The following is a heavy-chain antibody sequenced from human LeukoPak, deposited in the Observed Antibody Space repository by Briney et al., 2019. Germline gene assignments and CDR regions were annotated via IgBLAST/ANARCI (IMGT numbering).Heavy chain of an antibody. Sequence: ASGKASCKASGYTFTAYYMHWVQQAPGQGLEWVGWINPYSGGTNYTQKFQGRVTMTRDTSISTAYMELSSLRSDDAAVYYCASTENCDYWGQGTLVTVSS. V-gene: IGHV1-2*02. CDR2: INPYSGGT. J-gene: IGHJ4*02. CDR1: GYTFTAYY. CDR3: ASTENCDY.